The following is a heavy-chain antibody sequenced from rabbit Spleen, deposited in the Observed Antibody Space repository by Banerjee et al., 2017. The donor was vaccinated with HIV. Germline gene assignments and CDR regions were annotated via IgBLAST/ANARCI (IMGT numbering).Heavy chain of an antibody. D-gene: IGHD4-1*01. CDR2: IYAGSSGFT. V-gene: IGHV1S40*01. CDR3: FGW. Sequence: QSLEESGGDLVKHGASLTLTCSASGFSLPSSDYMCWLRQSPEKGLEWIVCIYAGSSGFTYHASWAKGRFTISKTSSTAVTLQMTSLTAADTATYWNFGWWGPGTLVTVS. CDR1: GFSLPSSDY. J-gene: IGHJ4*01.